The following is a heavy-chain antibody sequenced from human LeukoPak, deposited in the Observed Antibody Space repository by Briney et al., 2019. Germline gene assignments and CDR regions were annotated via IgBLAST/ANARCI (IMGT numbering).Heavy chain of an antibody. D-gene: IGHD4-17*01. Sequence: GGSLRLSCAASGFTFSSYSMNWVRQAPGKGLEWVSYISSSSRTIYYADSVKGRFTISRDNAKNSLYLQMNSLRAEDTAVYYCASLYGDYANWGQGTLVTVSS. J-gene: IGHJ4*02. V-gene: IGHV3-48*04. CDR2: ISSSSRTI. CDR1: GFTFSSYS. CDR3: ASLYGDYAN.